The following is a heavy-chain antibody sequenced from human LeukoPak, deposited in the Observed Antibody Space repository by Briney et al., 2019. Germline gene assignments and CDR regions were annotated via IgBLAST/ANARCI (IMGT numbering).Heavy chain of an antibody. Sequence: ASVKVSCKTSGYTFTSYYMHWVRQAPGQGLEWMGIINPSGGSTSYAQKFRGRVTMTRDTSTSTVYMELSSLRSEDTAVYYCARESGSMVRGDKDFDYWGQGTLVTVSS. CDR2: INPSGGST. D-gene: IGHD3-10*01. CDR1: GYTFTSYY. J-gene: IGHJ4*02. CDR3: ARESGSMVRGDKDFDY. V-gene: IGHV1-46*01.